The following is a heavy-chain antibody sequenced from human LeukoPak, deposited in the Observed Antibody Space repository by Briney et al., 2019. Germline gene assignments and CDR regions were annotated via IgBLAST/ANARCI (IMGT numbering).Heavy chain of an antibody. D-gene: IGHD3-22*01. CDR1: GYTFTGYY. CDR3: ARGYYYDSSGYPPYYFDY. V-gene: IGHV1-2*02. CDR2: ISPNSGGT. J-gene: IGHJ4*02. Sequence: EASVKVSCKASGYTFTGYYMHWVRQAPGQGLEWMGWISPNSGGTNYAQKFQGRVTMTRDTSISTAYMELSRLRSDDTAVYYCARGYYYDSSGYPPYYFDYWGQGTLVTVSS.